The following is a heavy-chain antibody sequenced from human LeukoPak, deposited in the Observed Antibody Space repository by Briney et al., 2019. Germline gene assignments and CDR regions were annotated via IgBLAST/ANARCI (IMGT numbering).Heavy chain of an antibody. J-gene: IGHJ6*03. CDR2: IHHSGST. V-gene: IGHV4-30-2*01. Sequence: SETLSLTCTVSGGSISSGGYYWSWIRQPPGKGLEWIGYIHHSGSTYYNPSLKSRVTISVGRSKNQFSLKLSSVTAADTAVYYCAREYYGSDPVRPYYYMDVWGKGTTVTVSS. D-gene: IGHD3-10*01. CDR1: GGSISSGGYY. CDR3: AREYYGSDPVRPYYYMDV.